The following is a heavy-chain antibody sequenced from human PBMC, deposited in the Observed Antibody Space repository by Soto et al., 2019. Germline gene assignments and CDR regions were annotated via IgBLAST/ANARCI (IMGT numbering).Heavy chain of an antibody. V-gene: IGHV1-69*01. CDR3: ARDRATVSPPYYYYGMDV. J-gene: IGHJ6*02. CDR1: GGTFSSYA. CDR2: IIPIFGTA. D-gene: IGHD4-17*01. Sequence: QVQLVQSGAEVKKPGSSVKVSCKASGGTFSSYAISWVRQAPGHGLGWMGGIIPIFGTANYAQKIQGSVTITADESTSTAYMELSSLRSEDTAVYYCARDRATVSPPYYYYGMDVWGQGTTVTVSS.